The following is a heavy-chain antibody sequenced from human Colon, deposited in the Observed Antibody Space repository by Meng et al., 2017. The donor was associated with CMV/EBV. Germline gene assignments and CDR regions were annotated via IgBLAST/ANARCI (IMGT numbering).Heavy chain of an antibody. J-gene: IGHJ6*02. Sequence: GGSLRLSCAASGFTFSNAWMSWVRQAPGKGLEWVGRIKSKTDGGTTDYAAPVKGRFTISRDDSKNTLYLQMNSLKTEDTAVYYCTTMGYDFWSGYGYYYYGMDVWGQGTTVTV. CDR1: GFTFSNAW. D-gene: IGHD3-3*01. V-gene: IGHV3-15*01. CDR3: TTMGYDFWSGYGYYYYGMDV. CDR2: IKSKTDGGTT.